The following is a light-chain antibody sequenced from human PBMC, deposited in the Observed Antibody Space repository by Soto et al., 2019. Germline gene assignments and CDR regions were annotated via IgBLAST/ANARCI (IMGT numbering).Light chain of an antibody. J-gene: IGKJ4*01. V-gene: IGKV1-12*01. CDR2: AAS. CDR1: QGISSW. CDR3: QQANSFPLT. Sequence: DVDMTPSTSTLAASIGDRVTITCRASQGISSWVAWYQQKPGKAPKLLIYAASSLQSGVPSRFSGSGSGTDFTLTISSLQPEDFATYYCQQANSFPLTFGGVTKVDIK.